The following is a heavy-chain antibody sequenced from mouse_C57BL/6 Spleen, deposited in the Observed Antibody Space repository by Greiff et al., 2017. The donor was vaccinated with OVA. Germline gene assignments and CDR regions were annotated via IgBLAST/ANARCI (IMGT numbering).Heavy chain of an antibody. Sequence: EVMLVESGGGLVQPGGSMKLSCVASGFTFSNYWMNWVRQSPEKGLEWVAQIRLKSDNYATHYAESVKGRFTISRDDSKSSVYRQMNNLRAEDTGIYYCTDDYDERFAYWGQGTLVTVSA. J-gene: IGHJ3*01. V-gene: IGHV6-3*01. CDR2: IRLKSDNYAT. CDR1: GFTFSNYW. D-gene: IGHD2-4*01. CDR3: TDDYDERFAY.